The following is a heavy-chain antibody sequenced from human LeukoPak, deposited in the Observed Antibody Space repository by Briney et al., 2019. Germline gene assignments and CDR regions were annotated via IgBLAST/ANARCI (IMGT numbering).Heavy chain of an antibody. J-gene: IGHJ4*02. D-gene: IGHD5-12*01. CDR3: ARDGPRSGYDLGHFDN. CDR1: AYSISSGYY. V-gene: IGHV4-38-2*02. CDR2: VYHSGIT. Sequence: SETLSLTCNVSAYSISSGYYWGWIRQPPGKGLEWVGSVYHSGITFYNPSLKSRITISVDTSKNQFSLKLSSVTAADTAVYYCARDGPRSGYDLGHFDNLGQGTLVTASS.